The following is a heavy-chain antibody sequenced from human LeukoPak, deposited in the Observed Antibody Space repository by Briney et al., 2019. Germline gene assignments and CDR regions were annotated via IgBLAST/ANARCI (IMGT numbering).Heavy chain of an antibody. J-gene: IGHJ5*02. D-gene: IGHD3-10*01. Sequence: SETLSLTCGVYGGSFSGYYWTWIRQPPGKGLEWIGEINHSGSTNYNPSLKSRVTISVDTSKNQFSLKLSSVTAADTAVYYCARGLKELLWFGELYTTPFDPWGQGTLVTVSS. CDR2: INHSGST. V-gene: IGHV4-34*01. CDR1: GGSFSGYY. CDR3: ARGLKELLWFGELYTTPFDP.